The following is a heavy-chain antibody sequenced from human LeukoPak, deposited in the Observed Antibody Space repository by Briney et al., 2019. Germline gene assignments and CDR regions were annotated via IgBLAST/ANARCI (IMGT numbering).Heavy chain of an antibody. Sequence: PGGSLRLSCAASGFTFSTYAMDWVRQDPGKGLKWVAGIQYDGSNKYYADCVKGRFTISRENSKNRLYLQMNSLRAEDTAVYYCARDAPGEDSSSWYTNLYYYYYYMDVWGKGTTVTVSS. V-gene: IGHV3-30*04. CDR2: IQYDGSNK. CDR3: ARDAPGEDSSSWYTNLYYYYYYMDV. J-gene: IGHJ6*03. CDR1: GFTFSTYA. D-gene: IGHD6-13*01.